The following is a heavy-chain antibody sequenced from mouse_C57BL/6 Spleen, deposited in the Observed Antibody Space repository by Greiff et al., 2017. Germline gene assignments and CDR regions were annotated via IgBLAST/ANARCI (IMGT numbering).Heavy chain of an antibody. J-gene: IGHJ2*01. CDR3: TGQLGRLFDY. CDR2: IRLKSDNYAT. Sequence: EVKVEESGGGLVQPGGSMKLSCVASGFTFSNYWMNWVRQSPEKGLEWVAQIRLKSDNYATHSAESVKGRFTISRDDSKSSVYLQMNNLRAEDTGIYYCTGQLGRLFDYWGQGTTLTVSS. V-gene: IGHV6-3*01. D-gene: IGHD4-1*02. CDR1: GFTFSNYW.